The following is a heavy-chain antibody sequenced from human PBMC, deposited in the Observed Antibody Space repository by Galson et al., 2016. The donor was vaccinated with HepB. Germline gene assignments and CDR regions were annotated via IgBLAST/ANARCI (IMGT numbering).Heavy chain of an antibody. Sequence: SLRLSCAASGFTFSSYSMNWVRQAPGKGLEWVSSISSSSSYIYYADSVKGRFTISRDNAKNSLYLQMNSLRAEDTAVYYCARVTRWGRVGARSHFEDWGQGTLVTVSS. J-gene: IGHJ4*02. D-gene: IGHD1-26*01. CDR2: ISSSSSYI. CDR1: GFTFSSYS. CDR3: ARVTRWGRVGARSHFED. V-gene: IGHV3-21*01.